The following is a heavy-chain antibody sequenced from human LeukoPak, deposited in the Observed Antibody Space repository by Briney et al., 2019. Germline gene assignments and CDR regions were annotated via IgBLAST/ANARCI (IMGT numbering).Heavy chain of an antibody. Sequence: GGSLRLSCAASGFTVSSNYMSWVRQAPGKGLEWVSVIYSGGSTYYADSVKGRFTISRDNSKNTLYLQMNSLRAEDTAVYYCARCGRFSSDWYGLDYWGQGTLVTVSS. CDR3: ARCGRFSSDWYGLDY. J-gene: IGHJ4*02. CDR1: GFTVSSNY. D-gene: IGHD6-19*01. V-gene: IGHV3-53*01. CDR2: IYSGGST.